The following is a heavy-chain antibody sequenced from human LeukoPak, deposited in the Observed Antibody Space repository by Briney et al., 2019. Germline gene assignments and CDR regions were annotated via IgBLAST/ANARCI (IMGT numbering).Heavy chain of an antibody. CDR2: ISYDGSNK. CDR3: ASSPGMAFDP. Sequence: GGSLRLSCAASGFTFSSYAMHWVRQAPGKGLEWVAVISYDGSNKYYADSVKGRFTISRDNSKNTLYLQMNSLRAEDTAVYYCASSPGMAFDPWGQRTLVTVSS. D-gene: IGHD6-13*01. V-gene: IGHV3-30-3*01. CDR1: GFTFSSYA. J-gene: IGHJ5*02.